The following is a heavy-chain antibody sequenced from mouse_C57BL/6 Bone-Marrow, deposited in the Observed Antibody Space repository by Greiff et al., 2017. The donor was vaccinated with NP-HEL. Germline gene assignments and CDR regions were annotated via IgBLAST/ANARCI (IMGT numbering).Heavy chain of an antibody. J-gene: IGHJ1*03. CDR2: IDPENGDT. CDR3: TTRWYFDV. CDR1: GFNIKDDY. Sequence: EVQLQQSGAELVRPGASVKLSCTASGFNIKDDYMHWVKQRPEQGLEWIGWIDPENGDTEYASKFQGKATITADTSSNTAYLQPSSLTSEDTAVYYCTTRWYFDVWGTGTTVTVSS. V-gene: IGHV14-4*01.